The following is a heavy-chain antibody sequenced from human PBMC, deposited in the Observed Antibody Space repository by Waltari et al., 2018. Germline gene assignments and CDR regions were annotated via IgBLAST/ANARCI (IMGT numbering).Heavy chain of an antibody. V-gene: IGHV3-30*18. J-gene: IGHJ6*03. CDR3: AKEHSHYYYYMDV. CDR2: ISYDGSNK. Sequence: QVQLVESGGGVVQPGRSLRLSCAASGFTFSSYGMHWVRQAPGKGLECVAVISYDGSNKYYADSVKGRFTISRDNSKNTLYLQMNSLRAEDTAVYYCAKEHSHYYYYMDVWGKGTTVTISS. CDR1: GFTFSSYG.